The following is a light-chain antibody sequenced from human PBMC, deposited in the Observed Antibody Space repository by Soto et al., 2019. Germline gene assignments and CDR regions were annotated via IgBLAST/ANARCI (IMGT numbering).Light chain of an antibody. CDR2: GAS. V-gene: IGKV3-15*01. CDR3: QQYNNWPL. J-gene: IGKJ4*01. CDR1: QSVSSN. Sequence: EIVKTQSPATLSVSPGERATLSCRASQSVSSNLAWYQQKPGQAPRLLIYGASTRATGIPARFSGSGSGTEFTLTISSLQYEDFAVYYCQQYNNWPLFGGGTKVEIK.